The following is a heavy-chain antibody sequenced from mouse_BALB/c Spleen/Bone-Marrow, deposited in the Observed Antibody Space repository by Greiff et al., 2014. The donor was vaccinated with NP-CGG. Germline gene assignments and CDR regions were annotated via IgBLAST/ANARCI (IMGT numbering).Heavy chain of an antibody. Sequence: EVQRVESGGGLVKPGGSLKLTCAASGFTFSDFYMYWVRQTPEKRLEWVVTISYGGSYIYYPDSVKGRFTISRDDAKNNLYLQMSSLKSEDTAMYYCARDRGVQGYAMDYWGQGTSVTVSS. CDR2: ISYGGSYI. D-gene: IGHD2-14*01. V-gene: IGHV5-4*02. CDR1: GFTFSDFY. J-gene: IGHJ4*01. CDR3: ARDRGVQGYAMDY.